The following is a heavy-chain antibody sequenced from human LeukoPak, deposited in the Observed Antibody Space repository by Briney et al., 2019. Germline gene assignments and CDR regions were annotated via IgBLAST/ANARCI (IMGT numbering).Heavy chain of an antibody. CDR2: IYTSGST. Sequence: SETLSLTCIVSGDSISNYYWSWVRQPAGKGLEWIGRIYTSGSTNYNPSLKSRVTMSVDTSKNQFSLKLTSVTAADTAVYYCAREAAAGTFYFDYWGQGTLVTVSS. CDR3: AREAAAGTFYFDY. J-gene: IGHJ4*02. D-gene: IGHD6-13*01. CDR1: GDSISNYY. V-gene: IGHV4-4*07.